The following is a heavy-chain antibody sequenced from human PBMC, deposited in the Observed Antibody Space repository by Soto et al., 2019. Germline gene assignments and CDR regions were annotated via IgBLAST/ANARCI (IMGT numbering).Heavy chain of an antibody. CDR2: INHSGST. J-gene: IGHJ4*02. CDR3: ARVDTAMVTPTFDY. V-gene: IGHV4-59*12. Sequence: SETLSLPCTVSGGSISNYFWSWIRQPPGKGLEWTGDINHSGSTKYTPYLNSRVTISVDTSKNQFSLKLSSVTAADTAVYYCARVDTAMVTPTFDYWGQGTLVTVSS. CDR1: GGSISNYF. D-gene: IGHD5-18*01.